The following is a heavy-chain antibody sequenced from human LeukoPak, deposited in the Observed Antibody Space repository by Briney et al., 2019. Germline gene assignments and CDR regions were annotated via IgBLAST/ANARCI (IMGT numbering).Heavy chain of an antibody. CDR2: VSNSSSTI. J-gene: IGHJ6*03. D-gene: IGHD3-3*01. V-gene: IGHV3-48*01. CDR1: GFTFSRYG. Sequence: GGSLRLSCVASGFTFSRYGMHWVRKAPGKGLEWVSYVSNSSSTIYYADSVKGRFTISRDNAKNSLYLQMNSLRAEDTAVYYCARGVRRFLEWVSMDVWGKGTTVTVSS. CDR3: ARGVRRFLEWVSMDV.